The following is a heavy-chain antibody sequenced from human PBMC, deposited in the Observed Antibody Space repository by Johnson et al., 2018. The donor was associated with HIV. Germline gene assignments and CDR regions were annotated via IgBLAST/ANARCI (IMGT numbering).Heavy chain of an antibody. CDR3: AKGLHIVVEGDAFDI. CDR1: GFTFTGSA. V-gene: IGHV3-73*01. CDR2: IRNKAKNYAT. J-gene: IGHJ3*02. Sequence: VQLVESGGGVVQPGGSLRLSCAASGFTFTGSAIHWVRQASGQGLEWVGRIRNKAKNYATEYGASVKGRFTISRDDSKNTAYLQMNSLRAEDTALYYCAKGLHIVVEGDAFDIWGQGTMVTVSS. D-gene: IGHD2-21*01.